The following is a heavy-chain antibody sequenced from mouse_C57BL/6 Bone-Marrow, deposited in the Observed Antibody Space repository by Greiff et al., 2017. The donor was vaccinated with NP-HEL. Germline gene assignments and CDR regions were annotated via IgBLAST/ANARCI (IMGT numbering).Heavy chain of an antibody. Sequence: EVQLQQSGPELVKPGASVKISCKASGYTFTDYNMDWVKQSHGKSLEWIGDINPNNGGTIYNQKFKGKATLTVDKSSSTAYMELRSLTSEDAEVYYCARVSWEGEFDYWGQGTTLTVSS. CDR3: ARVSWEGEFDY. CDR1: GYTFTDYN. D-gene: IGHD4-1*01. J-gene: IGHJ2*01. CDR2: INPNNGGT. V-gene: IGHV1-18*01.